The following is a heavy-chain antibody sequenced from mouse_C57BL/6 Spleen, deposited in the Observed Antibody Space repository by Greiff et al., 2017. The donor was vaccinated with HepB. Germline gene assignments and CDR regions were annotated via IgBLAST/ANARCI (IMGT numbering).Heavy chain of an antibody. V-gene: IGHV1-54*01. CDR1: GYAFTNYL. CDR3: ARDYGSSYAMDY. D-gene: IGHD1-1*01. J-gene: IGHJ4*01. CDR2: INPGSGGT. Sequence: QVQLKESGAELVRPGTSVKVSCKASGYAFTNYLIKWVKQRPGQGLEWIGVINPGSGGTNYNEKFKGKATLTAGKSSSTAYMQLSSLTSEDSAVYVCARDYGSSYAMDYWGQGTSVTVSS.